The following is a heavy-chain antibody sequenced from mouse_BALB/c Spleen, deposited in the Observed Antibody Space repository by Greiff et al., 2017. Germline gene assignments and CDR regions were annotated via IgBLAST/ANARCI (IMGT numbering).Heavy chain of an antibody. J-gene: IGHJ3*01. D-gene: IGHD2-14*01. CDR3: ARGGRYDVFAY. V-gene: IGHV5-6-5*01. Sequence: DVKLVESGGGLVKPGGSLKLSCAASGFTFSSYAMSWVRQTPEKRLEWVASISSGGSTYYPDSVKGRFTISRDNARNILYLQMRSLRSEDTAMYYCARGGRYDVFAYWGQGTLVTVSA. CDR1: GFTFSSYA. CDR2: ISSGGST.